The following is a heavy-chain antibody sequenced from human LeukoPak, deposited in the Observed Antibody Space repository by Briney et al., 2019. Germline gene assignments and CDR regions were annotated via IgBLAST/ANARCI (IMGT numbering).Heavy chain of an antibody. D-gene: IGHD3-22*01. J-gene: IGHJ4*02. Sequence: MSSETLSLTCSVSGGSINSYYGSWYRQPPGKELEWIGYIYYTGSTNFNPFLKSRVTISVDTSKNQFSLKLSSVTAADTAVYYCARRGSSSYYSPWGQGTLVTVSS. CDR2: IYYTGST. CDR3: ARRGSSSYYSP. CDR1: GGSINSYY. V-gene: IGHV4-59*01.